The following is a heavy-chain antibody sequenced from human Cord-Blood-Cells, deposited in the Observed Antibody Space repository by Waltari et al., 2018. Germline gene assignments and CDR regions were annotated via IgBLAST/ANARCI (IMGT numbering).Heavy chain of an antibody. CDR2: IYYSGST. D-gene: IGHD3-3*01. J-gene: IGHJ4*02. CDR3: AREVLYDFWSGYYTLGFDY. V-gene: IGHV4-31*03. CDR1: GGSISSGGYY. Sequence: QVQLQESGPGLVKPSQTLSLTCTVSGGSISSGGYYWSWIRQPPGKGLEWIGYIYYSGSTYYNPSLKSRVTISVDTSKNQFSLKLSSVTAADTAVYYCAREVLYDFWSGYYTLGFDYWGQGTLVTVSS.